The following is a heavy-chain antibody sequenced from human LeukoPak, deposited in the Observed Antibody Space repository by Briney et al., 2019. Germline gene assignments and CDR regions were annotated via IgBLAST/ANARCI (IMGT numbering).Heavy chain of an antibody. CDR3: AGITYYDFWSGNRYFQH. V-gene: IGHV4-59*01. J-gene: IGHJ1*01. CDR1: GGSISSYY. CDR2: IYYSGNT. Sequence: SETLSLTCTVSGGSISSYYWSWIRQPPGKGLEWIGYIYYSGNTNYTPSLKSRVTISVDTSKNHFSLKLSSVTAADTAVYYCAGITYYDFWSGNRYFQHWGQGTLVTVSP. D-gene: IGHD3-3*01.